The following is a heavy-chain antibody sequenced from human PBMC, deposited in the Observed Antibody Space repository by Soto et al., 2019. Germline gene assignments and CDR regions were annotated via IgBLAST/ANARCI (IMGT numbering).Heavy chain of an antibody. Sequence: QVQLVESGGGVVQPGRSLRLSCAASGFTFSSYGMHWVRQAPGKGLEWVAVISYDGSNKYYADSVKGRFTISRDNSKNTLYLQMNSLRAEDRAVYYCAKDKGSDYWGQGTLVTVSS. J-gene: IGHJ4*02. CDR3: AKDKGSDY. CDR1: GFTFSSYG. CDR2: ISYDGSNK. V-gene: IGHV3-30*18.